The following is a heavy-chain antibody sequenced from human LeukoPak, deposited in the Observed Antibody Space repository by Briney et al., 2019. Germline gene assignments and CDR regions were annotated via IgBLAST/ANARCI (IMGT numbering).Heavy chain of an antibody. D-gene: IGHD1-26*01. CDR3: ARGVGLNYYGMDV. V-gene: IGHV1-24*01. CDR1: GYTLTELS. J-gene: IGHJ6*02. Sequence: GASVKVSCKVSGYTLTELSMHWVRQAPGKGLEWMGGFDPEDGETIYAQKFQGRVTMTEDTSTDTAYMEVSSLRSEDAAIYHCARGVGLNYYGMDVWGQGTTVTVSS. CDR2: FDPEDGET.